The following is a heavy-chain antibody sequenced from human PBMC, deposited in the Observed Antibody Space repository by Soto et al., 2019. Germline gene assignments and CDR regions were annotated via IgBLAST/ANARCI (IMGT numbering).Heavy chain of an antibody. CDR1: GYTFAAYA. J-gene: IGHJ4*02. Sequence: QVQLAQSGAEGRKPGASVRVSCEATGYTFAAYAMHWVRQAPGQSLEWMGWIKPANGNTKYSQKFQCRLIITSDTSANTMYMELSSLTSEDTAMYYCTRSAISPYGGLIGTFEYWGQGNRVTVSS. V-gene: IGHV1-3*01. CDR2: IKPANGNT. CDR3: TRSAISPYGGLIGTFEY. D-gene: IGHD3-16*02.